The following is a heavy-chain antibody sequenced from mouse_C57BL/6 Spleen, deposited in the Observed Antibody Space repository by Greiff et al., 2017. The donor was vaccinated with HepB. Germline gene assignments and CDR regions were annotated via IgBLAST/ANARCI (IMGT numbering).Heavy chain of an antibody. D-gene: IGHD1-1*01. CDR3: TGEITTVVAYYFDY. J-gene: IGHJ2*01. V-gene: IGHV6-3*01. CDR1: GFTFSNYW. Sequence: EVKLEESGGGLVQPGGSMKLSCVASGFTFSNYWMNWVRQSPEKGLEWVAQIRLKSDNYATHYAESVKGRFTISRDDSKSSVYLQMNNLRAEDTGIYYCTGEITTVVAYYFDYWGQGTTLTVSS. CDR2: IRLKSDNYAT.